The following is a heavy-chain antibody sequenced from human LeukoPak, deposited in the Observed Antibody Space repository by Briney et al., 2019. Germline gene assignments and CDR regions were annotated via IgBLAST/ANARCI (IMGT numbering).Heavy chain of an antibody. CDR2: IYHSGTT. V-gene: IGHV4-4*02. CDR1: GGSISSNNW. D-gene: IGHD5-18*01. Sequence: SETLSLTCAVSGGSISSNNWWSWVRQPPGKGLEWIGEIYHSGTTKYNPSLKSRVTISIDKSKNQFSLKLSSVTAADTAVYYCARGRGYSYGPYYYRDVWAKGPRSPSP. CDR3: ARGRGYSYGPYYYRDV. J-gene: IGHJ6*03.